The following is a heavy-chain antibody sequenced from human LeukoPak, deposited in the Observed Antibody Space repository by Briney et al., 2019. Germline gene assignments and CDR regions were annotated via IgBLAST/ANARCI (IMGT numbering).Heavy chain of an antibody. CDR1: GFPFSSYG. CDR2: AYGDGSSQ. J-gene: IGHJ1*01. CDR3: ATGGNFYYTH. V-gene: IGHV3-33*01. D-gene: IGHD4-23*01. Sequence: PGGSLRLSCAASGFPFSSYGMHWVRQAPGKGLEWVAVAYGDGSSQYYADSVKGRFSIFKDISKNTLSLQMNSLRAEDTAVYSCATGGNFYYTHWGQGTLVTVSS.